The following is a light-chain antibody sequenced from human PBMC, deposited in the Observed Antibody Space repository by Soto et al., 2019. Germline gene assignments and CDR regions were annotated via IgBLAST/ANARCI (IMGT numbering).Light chain of an antibody. CDR3: SSFTGISTSLFV. CDR1: SRDIGTSNL. J-gene: IGLJ1*01. Sequence: QSVLTQPASVSGSPGQSITISCTGTSRDIGTSNLVSWYQQYPGKAPKLMIYEVTKRPSGISYRFSGSKSGNTASLTISGLQLEDEADFYCSSFTGISTSLFVFGPGTKVTVL. CDR2: EVT. V-gene: IGLV2-23*02.